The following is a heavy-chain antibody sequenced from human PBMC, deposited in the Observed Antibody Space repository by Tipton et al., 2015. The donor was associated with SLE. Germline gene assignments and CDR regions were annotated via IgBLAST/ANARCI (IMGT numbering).Heavy chain of an antibody. CDR2: IIPIFGTA. V-gene: IGHV1-69*05. Sequence: QSGAEVKKPGSSVKVSCKASGGTFSSYAISWVRQAPGQGLEWMGGIIPIFGTANYAQKFQGRVTITTDESTSTAYMELSSLRSEDTAVYYCARASPLYSSSWYNWFDPWGQGTLVTVSS. CDR3: ARASPLYSSSWYNWFDP. D-gene: IGHD6-13*01. J-gene: IGHJ5*02. CDR1: GGTFSSYA.